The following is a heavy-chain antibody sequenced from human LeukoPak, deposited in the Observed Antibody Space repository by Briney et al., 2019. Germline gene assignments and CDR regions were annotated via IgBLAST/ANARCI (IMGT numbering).Heavy chain of an antibody. J-gene: IGHJ5*02. D-gene: IGHD3-10*01. Sequence: ASVKVSCKASGYTFAGYYMHWVRQAPGQGLEWMGWINPNSGGTNYAQKFQGRVTITRDTSISTAYMELSRLRSDDTAVYYCAREKAMVRGVITWFDPWGQGTLVTVSS. CDR1: GYTFAGYY. V-gene: IGHV1-2*02. CDR2: INPNSGGT. CDR3: AREKAMVRGVITWFDP.